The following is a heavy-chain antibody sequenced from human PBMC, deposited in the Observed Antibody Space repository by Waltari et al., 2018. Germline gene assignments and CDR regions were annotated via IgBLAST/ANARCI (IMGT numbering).Heavy chain of an antibody. V-gene: IGHV3-53*02. J-gene: IGHJ6*02. D-gene: IGHD3-10*01. Sequence: EVQLVESGGGLIQPGGCLRLSCAVSGFIVSGEFMSGVSQAPGRGLEWVSLISSEGHIYYADSVKGRFTISRDSSKNTLDLHMNSLRAEDTAVYYCVTMRGDVWGQGTTVTVSS. CDR1: GFIVSGEF. CDR3: VTMRGDV. CDR2: ISSEGHI.